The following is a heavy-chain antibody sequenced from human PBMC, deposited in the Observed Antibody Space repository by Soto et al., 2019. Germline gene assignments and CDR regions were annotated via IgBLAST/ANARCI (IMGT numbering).Heavy chain of an antibody. D-gene: IGHD2-15*01. V-gene: IGHV3-20*01. CDR3: ARAMDCSGGSCYSGSLDY. J-gene: IGHJ4*02. CDR1: GVTCDDYG. CDR2: INWNGGST. Sequence: GGSLRVCWGAAGVTCDDYGMSWVRQAPGKGLEWVSGINWNGGSTGYADSVKGRFTISRDNAKNSLYLQMNSLRAEDTALYHCARAMDCSGGSCYSGSLDYWGQGTLVTVSS.